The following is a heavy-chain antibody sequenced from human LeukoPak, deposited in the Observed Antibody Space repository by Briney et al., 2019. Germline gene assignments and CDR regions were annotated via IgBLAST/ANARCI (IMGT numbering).Heavy chain of an antibody. CDR1: GGSINSYY. V-gene: IGHV4-59*01. J-gene: IGHJ5*02. Sequence: SSETLSLTCTVSGGSINSYYWSWLRQPPGKGLEWVGYIYHSGSTNYNPSLKSRVTISADTSKNQFSLKLSSVTAADTAVYYCAGGGDSSSWCACFDPWGQGTLVTVSS. CDR3: AGGGDSSSWCACFDP. D-gene: IGHD6-13*01. CDR2: IYHSGST.